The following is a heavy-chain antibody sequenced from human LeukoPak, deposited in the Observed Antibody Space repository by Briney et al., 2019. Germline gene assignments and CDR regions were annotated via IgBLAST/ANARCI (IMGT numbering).Heavy chain of an antibody. D-gene: IGHD5-12*01. CDR3: ARSDLATITAGPFEY. V-gene: IGHV1-18*01. CDR1: GYTFTNYG. Sequence: ASVTVSFKASGYTFTNYGITWVRQAPGQGLEWMGWISGHQGNTKYAQNFQGRVTMTIDTSTSTAYMDLRSLRSDDTATYSCARSDLATITAGPFEYWGQGTLVAVSS. J-gene: IGHJ4*02. CDR2: ISGHQGNT.